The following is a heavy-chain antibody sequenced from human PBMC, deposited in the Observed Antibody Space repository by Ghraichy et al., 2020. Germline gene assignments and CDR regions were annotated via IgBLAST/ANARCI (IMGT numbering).Heavy chain of an antibody. Sequence: SVKVSCKASGGTFSSYAISWVRQAPGQGLEWMGGIIPIFGTANYAQKFQGRVTITADESTSTAYMELSSLRSEDTAVYYCARGGYSYGYRGPGSTRGNWFDPWGQGTLVTVSS. CDR2: IIPIFGTA. D-gene: IGHD5-18*01. V-gene: IGHV1-69*13. CDR1: GGTFSSYA. J-gene: IGHJ5*02. CDR3: ARGGYSYGYRGPGSTRGNWFDP.